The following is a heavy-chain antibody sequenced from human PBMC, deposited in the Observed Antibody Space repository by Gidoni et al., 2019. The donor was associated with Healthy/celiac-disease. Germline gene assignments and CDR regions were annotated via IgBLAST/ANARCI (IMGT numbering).Heavy chain of an antibody. CDR3: AREWHYSI. Sequence: EVQLVETGGGLIHPGGSLRLSCAASGLTVSSNYMRWVRQAQGKGLEWVSVIYSGGRTYYADSVKGRFTISRDNSKNTLYLQMNSLRAEDTAVYYCAREWHYSIWGQGTLVTVSS. V-gene: IGHV3-53*02. J-gene: IGHJ4*02. D-gene: IGHD4-4*01. CDR2: IYSGGRT. CDR1: GLTVSSNY.